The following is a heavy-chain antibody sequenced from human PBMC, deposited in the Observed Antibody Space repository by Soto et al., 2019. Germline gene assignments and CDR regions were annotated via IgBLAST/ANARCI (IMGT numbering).Heavy chain of an antibody. D-gene: IGHD3-10*01. CDR1: GYTFTSYG. CDR3: ARVNTMVRGVIPPSPFDY. J-gene: IGHJ4*02. CDR2: ISAYNGNT. Sequence: QVQLVQSGAEVKKPGASVKVSCKASGYTFTSYGISWVRQAPGQGLEWMGWISAYNGNTNYAQKLQGRVTMTTDTATSTAYMELRSLRSDDTAVYYCARVNTMVRGVIPPSPFDYWGQGTLVTVSS. V-gene: IGHV1-18*04.